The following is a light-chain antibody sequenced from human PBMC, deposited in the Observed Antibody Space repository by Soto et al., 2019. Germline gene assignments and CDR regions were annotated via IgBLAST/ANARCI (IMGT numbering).Light chain of an antibody. CDR3: LQNYSTPYT. CDR2: TAS. CDR1: QSISSY. V-gene: IGKV1-39*01. Sequence: DIQMTQSPSSLPASVGDRVTITCRASQSISSYLNWYQQKPGKAPKLLIYTASSLHSEVPSRFSGSDSVTDFTLTISSLQPEDFATYYCLQNYSTPYTFGQGTKLEIK. J-gene: IGKJ2*01.